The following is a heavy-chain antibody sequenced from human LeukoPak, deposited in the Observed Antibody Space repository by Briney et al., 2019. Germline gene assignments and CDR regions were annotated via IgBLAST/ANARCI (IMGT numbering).Heavy chain of an antibody. CDR1: GGSFSGYY. D-gene: IGHD3-3*01. CDR3: ARRLRFLEWLGRYGMDV. Sequence: SETLSLTCAVYGGSFSGYYWSWIRQPPGKGLEWIGEINHSGSTNYNPSLKSRVTISVDTSKYQFSLKLSSVTAADTAVYYCARRLRFLEWLGRYGMDVWGQGTTVTVSS. CDR2: INHSGST. V-gene: IGHV4-34*01. J-gene: IGHJ6*02.